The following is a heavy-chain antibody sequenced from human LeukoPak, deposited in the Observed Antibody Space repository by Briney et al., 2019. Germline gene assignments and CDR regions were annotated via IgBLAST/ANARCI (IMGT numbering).Heavy chain of an antibody. Sequence: GGSLRLSCAASGFTVSSNYMSWVRQAPGKGLEWVSVIYSGGNTYYADSVKGRFTISRDNSKNTLYLQMNSLRAEDTAVYYCARDKALQLYSSSDDDAFDIWGQGTRVTVSS. CDR3: ARDKALQLYSSSDDDAFDI. J-gene: IGHJ3*02. CDR2: IYSGGNT. CDR1: GFTVSSNY. D-gene: IGHD6-6*01. V-gene: IGHV3-66*02.